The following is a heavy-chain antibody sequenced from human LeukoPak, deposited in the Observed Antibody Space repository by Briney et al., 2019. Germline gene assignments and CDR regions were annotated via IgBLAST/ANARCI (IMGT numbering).Heavy chain of an antibody. CDR2: ISSSGSTI. J-gene: IGHJ5*02. Sequence: GGSLRLSCAASGFTFSDYYMSWIRPAPGKGLEGVSYISSSGSTIYYADSVKGRFTISRDNAKNSLYLQMNSLRAEETAVYYCARQLYDFWSAYYHQGNWFDPWGQGTLVTVSS. D-gene: IGHD3-3*01. V-gene: IGHV3-11*01. CDR1: GFTFSDYY. CDR3: ARQLYDFWSAYYHQGNWFDP.